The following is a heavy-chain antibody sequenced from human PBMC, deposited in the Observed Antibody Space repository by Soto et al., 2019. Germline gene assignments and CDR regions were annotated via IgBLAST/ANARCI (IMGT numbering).Heavy chain of an antibody. CDR2: ISSSSFTI. CDR3: ARDYNHFWSGPLAY. CDR1: GLRFSDYS. V-gene: IGHV3-48*01. J-gene: IGHJ4*02. D-gene: IGHD3-3*01. Sequence: GVFQRVPYAASGLRFSDYSMRWVRQAPGRGLEWVSYISSSSFTIHYADSVEGRFAISRDNAKNSLYLQMNSLRVEDPAVFFCARDYNHFWSGPLAYWGQGAFVTVFS.